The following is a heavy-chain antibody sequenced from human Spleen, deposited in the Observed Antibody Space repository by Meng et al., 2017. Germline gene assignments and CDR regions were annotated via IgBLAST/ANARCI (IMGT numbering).Heavy chain of an antibody. CDR3: ARDRGKH. CDR2: ISSSGSTI. CDR1: GFTFSDYY. J-gene: IGHJ4*02. Sequence: GESLKISCRASGFTFSDYYMSWIRQAPGKGLEWVSYISSSGSTIYYADFVKGRFTIPRNNARNTLYLQMNNLGAEDTAVYYCARDRGKHWGQGTLVTVAA. D-gene: IGHD1-14*01. V-gene: IGHV3-11*01.